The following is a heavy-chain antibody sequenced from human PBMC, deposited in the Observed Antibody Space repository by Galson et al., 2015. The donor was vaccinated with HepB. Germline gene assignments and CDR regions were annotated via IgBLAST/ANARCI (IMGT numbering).Heavy chain of an antibody. D-gene: IGHD6-19*01. J-gene: IGHJ1*01. CDR2: ISRSSSHI. CDR1: GFTFSPYS. V-gene: IGHV3-21*01. Sequence: SLRLSCAASGFTFSPYSMDWVRQAPGKGLEWVSSISRSSSHIFYADSVKGRFTISRDDATQTLYLQMNSLRPEDTAVYYCARARLGWYDEYLEVWGQGTLVTVSS. CDR3: ARARLGWYDEYLEV.